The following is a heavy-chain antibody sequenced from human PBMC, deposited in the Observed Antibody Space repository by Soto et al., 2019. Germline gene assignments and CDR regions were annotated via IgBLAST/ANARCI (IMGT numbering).Heavy chain of an antibody. D-gene: IGHD5-12*01. Sequence: SETLSLTCTVSGGSINTFYWSWVRQPAGKGLEWIGRIFSSGSTSFKPSLESRVAMSVDTSKNHFSLNLSSVTAADMAVYYCAREGSYSAYNFAHGIQLWSFDFWGQGALVTVS. CDR1: GGSINTFY. CDR3: AREGSYSAYNFAHGIQLWSFDF. J-gene: IGHJ4*02. CDR2: IFSSGST. V-gene: IGHV4-4*07.